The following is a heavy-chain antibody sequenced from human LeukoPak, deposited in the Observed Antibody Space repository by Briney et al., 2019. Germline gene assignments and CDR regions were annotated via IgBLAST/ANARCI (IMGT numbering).Heavy chain of an antibody. D-gene: IGHD1-26*01. CDR2: INSDGSST. CDR1: GFTFSSYA. CDR3: ARRSSGSPPYYFGY. Sequence: PGGSLRLSCAASGFTFSSYAMSWARQAPGKGLVWVSRINSDGSSTSYADSVKGRFTISRDNAKNTLYLQMNSLRAEDTAVYYCARRSSGSPPYYFGYWGQGTLVTVSS. V-gene: IGHV3-74*01. J-gene: IGHJ4*02.